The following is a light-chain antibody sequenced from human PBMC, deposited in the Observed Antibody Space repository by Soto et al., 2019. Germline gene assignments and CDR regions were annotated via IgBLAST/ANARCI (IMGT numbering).Light chain of an antibody. J-gene: IGKJ1*01. CDR2: TAS. CDR1: QGINSY. V-gene: IGKV1-9*01. CDR3: QQVNSYPRT. Sequence: DIQLTQSPSFLSASVGDRVTITCRASQGINSYLAWYQQKPGKAPKLLIYTASILLSGVPSRFSGSGSGTEFTLTISSLQPGDIATYYCQQVNSYPRTFGQGTKVEIK.